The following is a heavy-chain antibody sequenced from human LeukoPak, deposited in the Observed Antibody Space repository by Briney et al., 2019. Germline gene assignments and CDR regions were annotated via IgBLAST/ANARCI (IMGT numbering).Heavy chain of an antibody. CDR1: GFTVSSNY. CDR3: ARDGTAAFEYGMDV. CDR2: IYSGGNT. V-gene: IGHV3-53*01. D-gene: IGHD6-13*01. Sequence: GGSLRLSCAASGFTVSSNYLSWVRQAPGKGLECVSVIYSGGNTYYADSVKGRFTISRDNSKNTLYLQMNCLRAEDTAVYYCARDGTAAFEYGMDVWGQGTTVTVSS. J-gene: IGHJ6*02.